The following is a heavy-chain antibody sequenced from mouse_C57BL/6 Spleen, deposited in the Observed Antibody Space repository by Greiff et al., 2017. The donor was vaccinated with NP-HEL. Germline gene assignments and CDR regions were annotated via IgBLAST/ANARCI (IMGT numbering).Heavy chain of an antibody. CDR1: GFSLTSYG. V-gene: IGHV2-6-1*01. Sequence: VQLKESGPGLVAPSQSLSITCTVSGFSLTSYGVHWVRQPPGKGLEWLVVIWSDGSTTYNSALKSRLSISKDNSKSQVFLKMNSLQTDDTAMYYCARHLGQLRLPHAMDYWGQGTSVTVSS. CDR3: ARHLGQLRLPHAMDY. D-gene: IGHD3-2*02. J-gene: IGHJ4*01. CDR2: IWSDGST.